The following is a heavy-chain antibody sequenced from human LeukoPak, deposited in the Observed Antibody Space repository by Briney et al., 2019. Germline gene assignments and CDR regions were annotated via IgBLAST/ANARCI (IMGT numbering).Heavy chain of an antibody. CDR3: ARGLGITMVRGVAHYFDY. V-gene: IGHV4-30-2*01. Sequence: SPTLSLTCAVSGGSISRGGYSWSWIRQPPGKGLEWIGYIYHSGSTYYNPSLKSRVTISVDRSKNQFSLKLSSVTAADTAVYYCARGLGITMVRGVAHYFDYWGQGTLVTVSS. CDR1: GGSISRGGYS. D-gene: IGHD3-10*01. CDR2: IYHSGST. J-gene: IGHJ4*02.